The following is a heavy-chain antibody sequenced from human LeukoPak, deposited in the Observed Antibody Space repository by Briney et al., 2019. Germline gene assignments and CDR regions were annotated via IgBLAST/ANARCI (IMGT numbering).Heavy chain of an antibody. CDR1: GVTFSSYA. J-gene: IGHJ4*02. CDR3: AAFHRYSETSSFSGPFDY. Sequence: SGGSLRLLCEASGVTFSSYAMNWVRQAPGKGLEWASAISGSGGRTYYADSVKGRFTISRDNSKNTLYLQMNNLRAEDTAVYYCAAFHRYSETSSFSGPFDYWGQASLVTVSS. CDR2: ISGSGGRT. D-gene: IGHD2-2*01. V-gene: IGHV3-23*01.